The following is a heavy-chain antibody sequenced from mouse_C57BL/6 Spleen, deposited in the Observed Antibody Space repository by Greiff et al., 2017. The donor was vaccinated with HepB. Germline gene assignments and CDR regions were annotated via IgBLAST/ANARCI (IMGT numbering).Heavy chain of an antibody. Sequence: QVQLQQSGAELVMPGASVKLSCKASGYTFTSYWMHWVKQRPGQGLEWIGEIDPSDSYTNYNQKFKGKSTLTVDKSSSTAYMQLSSLTSEDSAVYYCARRDYGSSSFDYWGQGTTLTVSS. CDR1: GYTFTSYW. CDR3: ARRDYGSSSFDY. J-gene: IGHJ2*01. CDR2: IDPSDSYT. V-gene: IGHV1-69*01. D-gene: IGHD1-1*01.